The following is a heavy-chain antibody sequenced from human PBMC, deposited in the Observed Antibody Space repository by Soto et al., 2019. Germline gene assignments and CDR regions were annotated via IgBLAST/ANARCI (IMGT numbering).Heavy chain of an antibody. CDR1: GFTFSSYA. J-gene: IGHJ3*02. V-gene: IGHV3-23*01. CDR2: ISGSGGST. Sequence: LRLSCAASGFTFSSYAMSWVRQAPGKGLEWVSAISGSGGSTYYADSVKGRFTISRDNSKNTLYLQMNSLRAEDTAVYYCAKDWDPYYYDSSGYSVDAFDIWGQGTMVTVSS. CDR3: AKDWDPYYYDSSGYSVDAFDI. D-gene: IGHD3-22*01.